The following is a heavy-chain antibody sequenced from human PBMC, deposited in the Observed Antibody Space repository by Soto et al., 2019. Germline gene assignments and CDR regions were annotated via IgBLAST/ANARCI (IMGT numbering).Heavy chain of an antibody. D-gene: IGHD1-26*01. CDR3: ARGGSYVGFDS. J-gene: IGHJ4*02. CDR2: IHYFGST. V-gene: IGHV4-61*01. Sequence: PSETLSLTCTVSGGSLNSSSYYWSWIRQPPGKGLEWIGYIHYFGSTKYNPSLESRVVISVDTSKNQFSLKVPSVTAADTAKYFCARGGSYVGFDSWGQGARVTVYS. CDR1: GGSLNSSSYY.